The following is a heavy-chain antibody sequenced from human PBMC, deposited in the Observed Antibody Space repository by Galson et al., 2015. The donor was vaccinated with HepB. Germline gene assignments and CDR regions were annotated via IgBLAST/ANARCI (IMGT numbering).Heavy chain of an antibody. Sequence: SVKVSCKASGYTFTSYGISWVRQAPGQGLEWMGWISAYNGNTNYAQKLQGRVTMTTDTSTSTAYMELRSLRSDDTAVYYCYVWGGYSSSWDAPVVRRINGMDVWGQGTTVTVSS. CDR2: ISAYNGNT. V-gene: IGHV1-18*04. CDR1: GYTFTSYG. CDR3: YVWGGYSSSWDAPVVRRINGMDV. J-gene: IGHJ6*02. D-gene: IGHD6-13*01.